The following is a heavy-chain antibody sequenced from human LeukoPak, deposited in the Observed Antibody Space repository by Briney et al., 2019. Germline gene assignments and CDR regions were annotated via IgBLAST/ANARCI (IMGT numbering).Heavy chain of an antibody. D-gene: IGHD6-13*01. CDR1: GFSFSNYV. Sequence: GGSLRVSCAASGFSFSNYVMHWARQAPGKGLEWVAFIRNDGSEKKYADSVKGRFTISRDNSKNTLYLQMNSLRAEDTAVYYCAKVSTPMPYSSSWHSIDYWGQGTLVTVSS. CDR3: AKVSTPMPYSSSWHSIDY. V-gene: IGHV3-30*02. J-gene: IGHJ4*02. CDR2: IRNDGSEK.